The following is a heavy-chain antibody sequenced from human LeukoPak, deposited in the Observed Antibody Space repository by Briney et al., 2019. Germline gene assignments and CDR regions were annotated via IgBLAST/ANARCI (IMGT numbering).Heavy chain of an antibody. D-gene: IGHD1-14*01. CDR3: ARDGFYYHYYMDV. CDR2: ISYSWAT. V-gene: IGHV4-39*07. J-gene: IGHJ6*03. Sequence: PSETLSLTCTLSGGTFTSSTYFWGWIRQPPGKGLEWIGSISYSWATYYTPSLKSRVSISVHTSKNQFSLKLSSVTAADTAVYYCARDGFYYHYYMDVWGEGTTVTVSS. CDR1: GGTFTSSTYF.